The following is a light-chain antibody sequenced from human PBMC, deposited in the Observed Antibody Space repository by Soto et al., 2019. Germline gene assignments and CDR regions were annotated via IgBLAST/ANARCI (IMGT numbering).Light chain of an antibody. CDR1: QSVSSSY. V-gene: IGKV3-20*01. CDR3: QQYNNWPMWT. CDR2: GAS. Sequence: EIVLTQSPGTLSLSPGERATLSCRASQSVSSSYLAWYQQKPGQAPRLLIYGASSRATGIPDRFSGSGSGTDFTLTINSLQSEDFAVYYCQQYNNWPMWTFGQETKVDIK. J-gene: IGKJ1*01.